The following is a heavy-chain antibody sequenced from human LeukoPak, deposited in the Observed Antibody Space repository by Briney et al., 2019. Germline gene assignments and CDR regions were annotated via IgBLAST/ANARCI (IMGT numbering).Heavy chain of an antibody. CDR2: ISGSGGST. CDR3: AKAPGGPRHYDFWSGYPDY. CDR1: GFTFSSYA. Sequence: GGSLRLSCAASGFTFSSYALSWVRQAPGKGLEWVSAISGSGGSTYYADSVKGRFTISRDNSKNTLYLQMNSLRAEDTAVYYCAKAPGGPRHYDFWSGYPDYWGQGTLVTVSS. V-gene: IGHV3-23*01. D-gene: IGHD3-3*01. J-gene: IGHJ4*02.